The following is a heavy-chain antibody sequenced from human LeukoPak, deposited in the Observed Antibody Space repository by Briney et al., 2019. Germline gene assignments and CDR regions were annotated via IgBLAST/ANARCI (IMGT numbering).Heavy chain of an antibody. Sequence: GRSLRLSCAASGFTFSYAMRWVRQAPGKGLEWVAVISYDGSNKYYADSVKGRFTISRDNSKNTLYLQMNSLRAEDTAVYYCARGLYCSSTSCFFVRYFQHWGQGTLVTVSS. J-gene: IGHJ1*01. D-gene: IGHD2-2*01. CDR1: GFTFSYA. CDR2: ISYDGSNK. V-gene: IGHV3-30*04. CDR3: ARGLYCSSTSCFFVRYFQH.